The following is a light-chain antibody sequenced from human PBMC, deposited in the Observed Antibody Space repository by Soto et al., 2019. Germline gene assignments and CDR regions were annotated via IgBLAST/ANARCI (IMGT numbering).Light chain of an antibody. J-gene: IGKJ4*01. V-gene: IGKV2-29*01. CDR2: EVS. Sequence: DVVMTQTPLSLSVAPVQPASISCKSSRSLLHITGETFLFWYLQKPGQSPQLLIYEVSTRVSGVPDRFSGSGSGTDFTLTISSLQAEDVAVYYCQQYYSTPLTFGGGTKVDIK. CDR1: RSLLHITGETF. CDR3: QQYYSTPLT.